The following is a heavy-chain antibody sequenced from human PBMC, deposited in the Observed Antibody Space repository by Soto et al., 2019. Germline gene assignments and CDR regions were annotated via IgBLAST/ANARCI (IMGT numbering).Heavy chain of an antibody. CDR2: ISAYSGNT. CDR3: ARDSTVTTRYYFDY. J-gene: IGHJ4*02. V-gene: IGHV1-18*01. Sequence: QVQLVQSGAEVKKPGASVKVSCKASGYTFTTYGISWVRQAPGQGLEWMGWISAYSGNTNYAQKLQGRVTMTTDTSTSTAYMELRSLRSDDTAVYYFARDSTVTTRYYFDYWGQGTLVTVSS. CDR1: GYTFTTYG. D-gene: IGHD4-17*01.